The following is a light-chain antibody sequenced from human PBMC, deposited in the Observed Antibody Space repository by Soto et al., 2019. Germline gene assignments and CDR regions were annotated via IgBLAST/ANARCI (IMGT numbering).Light chain of an antibody. CDR1: QSVSSD. CDR2: RAS. J-gene: IGKJ1*01. Sequence: EIVMTQYPATLSVSPGETATLSCRASQSVSSDLAWYQQKPGQAPRLLIYRASSRAPGIPARFSGSGSGTEFTLTISSLQSEDFAVYYCQQYHSWPPRTFGQGTKVDIK. CDR3: QQYHSWPPRT. V-gene: IGKV3D-15*01.